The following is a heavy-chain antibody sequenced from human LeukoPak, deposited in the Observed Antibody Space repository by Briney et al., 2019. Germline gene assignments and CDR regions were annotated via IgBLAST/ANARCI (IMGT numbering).Heavy chain of an antibody. D-gene: IGHD4-11*01. V-gene: IGHV3-23*01. CDR3: ARDRNFPRDQFDY. CDR2: ISADGGSA. Sequence: PGGSLRLSCAASGFTFSSYAMSWVRQAPGKGLEWVSAISADGGSAWYAGSVRGRSTISRDNSKNTVYLQMKSLRAEDTAVYFCARDRNFPRDQFDYWGQGTLVTVSS. CDR1: GFTFSSYA. J-gene: IGHJ4*02.